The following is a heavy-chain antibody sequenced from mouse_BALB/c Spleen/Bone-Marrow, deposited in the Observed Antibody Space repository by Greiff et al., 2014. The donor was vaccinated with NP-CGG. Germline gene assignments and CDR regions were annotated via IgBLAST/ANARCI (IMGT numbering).Heavy chain of an antibody. D-gene: IGHD2-4*01. CDR3: ARHAYYDQTEVSFVY. V-gene: IGHV5-9-2*01. CDR2: ISGGGSYT. Sequence: EVKLMESGGGLVKSGGSLKLSCAASGFTFSNYGMSWVRQTPEKRLEWVATISGGGSYTFYSDSVKGRSTISRDNAKNNLYLQLSSLRSEDTALYYCARHAYYDQTEVSFVYWGQGTLVTVSA. CDR1: GFTFSNYG. J-gene: IGHJ3*01.